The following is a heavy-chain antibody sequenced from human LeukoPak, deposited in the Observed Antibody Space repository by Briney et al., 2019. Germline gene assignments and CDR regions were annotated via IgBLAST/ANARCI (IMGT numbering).Heavy chain of an antibody. J-gene: IGHJ4*02. CDR3: AREFGLRPDTFDY. V-gene: IGHV3-30-3*01. CDR1: GFTFSSYA. Sequence: GGSLRLSCAASGFTFSSYAMHWVRQAPGKGLEWVAVISYDGSNKYYADSVKGRFTISRDNSKNTLYLQMNSLRAEDTAVYYCAREFGLRPDTFDYWGQGTLVTVSS. D-gene: IGHD3-16*01. CDR2: ISYDGSNK.